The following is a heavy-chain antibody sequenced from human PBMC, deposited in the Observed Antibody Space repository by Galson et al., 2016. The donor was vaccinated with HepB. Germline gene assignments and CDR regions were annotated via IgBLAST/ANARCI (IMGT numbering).Heavy chain of an antibody. CDR1: GFSFSNSG. V-gene: IGHV3-23*01. CDR2: LTRRGDAT. Sequence: SLRLSCAASGFSFSNSGMSWVRQAPGRGLEWVYGLTRRGDATHYADFVKGRFTISRDNSKNTLYLYMNNLTAGDTAIYYCGKHGGFDYWGQGALVTVSP. J-gene: IGHJ4*02. CDR3: GKHGGFDY. D-gene: IGHD3-16*01.